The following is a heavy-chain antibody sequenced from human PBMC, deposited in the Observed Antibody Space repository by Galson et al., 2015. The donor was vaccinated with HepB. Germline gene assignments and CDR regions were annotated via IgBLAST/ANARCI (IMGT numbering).Heavy chain of an antibody. Sequence: ETLSLTCTVSGGAISGYYWSWIRQPPGKGLEWIGYIYYTGSTIYNPSLKSRVTISVDTSKNQFSLKLTSVTAADTAVYYCASGQQWPDYWGQGTLVTVSS. CDR2: IYYTGST. D-gene: IGHD6-19*01. V-gene: IGHV4-59*01. CDR3: ASGQQWPDY. CDR1: GGAISGYY. J-gene: IGHJ4*02.